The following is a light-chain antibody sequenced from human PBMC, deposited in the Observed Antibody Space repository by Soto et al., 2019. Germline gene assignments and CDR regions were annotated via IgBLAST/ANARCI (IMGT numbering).Light chain of an antibody. J-gene: IGKJ5*01. CDR1: QSVSNYY. Sequence: EIVLTQSPGTLSLSAGERATLSCRASQSVSNYYLAWYQQKPGQAPRLLLSGASSRATGIPDRFSGSGSGTDFTLTISRLEPDDFAMYYCQQYGSSAPITFGQGTRLEIE. CDR3: QQYGSSAPIT. V-gene: IGKV3-20*01. CDR2: GAS.